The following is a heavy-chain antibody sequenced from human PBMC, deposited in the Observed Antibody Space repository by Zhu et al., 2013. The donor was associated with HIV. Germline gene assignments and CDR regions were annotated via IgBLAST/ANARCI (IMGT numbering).Heavy chain of an antibody. V-gene: IGHV1-46*01. J-gene: IGHJ4*02. CDR2: INPIDGNT. Sequence: QVQLVQSGAEVKKPGASVKVSCKASSNTITRYYMHWVRQAPGQGLEWMAIINPIDGNTRYAQKFQGRVTMTRDTSTSTVYMELSSLRSDDTAVYSCATDGPRTYYYAHWGQGTLVTVSS. CDR3: ATDGPRTYYYAH. D-gene: IGHD2-21*01. CDR1: SNTITRYY.